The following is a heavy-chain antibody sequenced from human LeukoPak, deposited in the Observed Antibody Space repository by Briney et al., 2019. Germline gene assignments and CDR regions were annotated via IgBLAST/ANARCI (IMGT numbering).Heavy chain of an antibody. D-gene: IGHD3-22*01. V-gene: IGHV1-46*01. CDR2: INPSGGST. Sequence: ASVKVSCKASGYTFTSYYMHWVRQAPGQGLEWMGIINPSGGSTSYAQKFQGRVTMTRDMSTSTVYMELSSLRSEDTAVFYCARGARDYYDSSHFDYWGQGTLVTVSS. CDR1: GYTFTSYY. J-gene: IGHJ4*02. CDR3: ARGARDYYDSSHFDY.